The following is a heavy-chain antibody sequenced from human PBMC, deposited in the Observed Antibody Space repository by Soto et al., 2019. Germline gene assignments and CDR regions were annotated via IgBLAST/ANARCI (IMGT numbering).Heavy chain of an antibody. CDR1: GYTFTSYG. CDR3: ARVYYDFWSGYYPNWFDP. V-gene: IGHV1-18*01. D-gene: IGHD3-3*01. Sequence: ASVKVSCKASGYTFTSYGISWVRQAPGQGLEWMGWISAYNGNTNYAQKLQGRVTITTDTSTSTAYMELRSLRSDDTAVYYCARVYYDFWSGYYPNWFDPWGQGTLVTVSS. CDR2: ISAYNGNT. J-gene: IGHJ5*02.